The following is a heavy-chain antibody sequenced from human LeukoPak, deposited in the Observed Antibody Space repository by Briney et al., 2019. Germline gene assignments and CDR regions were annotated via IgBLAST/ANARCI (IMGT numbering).Heavy chain of an antibody. CDR2: ISGSGGYT. CDR1: GVTFSSYA. V-gene: IGHV3-23*01. J-gene: IGHJ4*02. CDR3: AKAKTYYGDIDY. Sequence: GGSLRLSCAASGVTFSSYAMNGVRQAPGKGLECVSTISGSGGYTYYADSVKGRFTISRDNSKNTLYLQMNSLRAEDTAVYYCAKAKTYYGDIDYWGQGTLVTVSS. D-gene: IGHD3-22*01.